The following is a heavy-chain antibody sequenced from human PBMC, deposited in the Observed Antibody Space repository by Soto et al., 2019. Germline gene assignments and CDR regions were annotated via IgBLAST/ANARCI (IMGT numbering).Heavy chain of an antibody. Sequence: ASVKVSCKASGYTFTSYAMHWVRQAPGQRLEWMGWINAGNGNTKYSQKFQGRVTITRDTSASTAYMELSSLRSEDTAVYYCANSGIGAAGLLTHYSGMDVWGQGTTVTVSS. CDR2: INAGNGNT. V-gene: IGHV1-3*01. CDR3: ANSGIGAAGLLTHYSGMDV. D-gene: IGHD6-13*01. J-gene: IGHJ6*02. CDR1: GYTFTSYA.